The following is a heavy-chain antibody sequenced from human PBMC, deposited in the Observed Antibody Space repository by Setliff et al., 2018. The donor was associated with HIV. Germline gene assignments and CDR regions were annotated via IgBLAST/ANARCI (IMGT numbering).Heavy chain of an antibody. CDR3: ASTSSPPDILTGYWGWYGMDV. CDR1: GLTFSSYT. J-gene: IGHJ6*02. V-gene: IGHV3-21*01. Sequence: GGSLRLSCAASGLTFSSYTMNWVRQAPGKGLEWVSSISSSSSYIYYADSVKGRFTISRDNAKNSLYLQMNSLRAEDTAVYYCASTSSPPDILTGYWGWYGMDVWGQGTTVTVSS. CDR2: ISSSSSYI. D-gene: IGHD3-9*01.